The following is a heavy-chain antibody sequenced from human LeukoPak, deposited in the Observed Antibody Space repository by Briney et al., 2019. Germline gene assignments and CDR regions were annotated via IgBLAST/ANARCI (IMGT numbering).Heavy chain of an antibody. D-gene: IGHD6-19*01. CDR2: ISAYNGNT. Sequence: ASVKVSCKASGYTFTSYVISWVRQAPGQGLEWMGWISAYNGNTNYAQKLQGRVTMTTDTSTSTAYMELRSLRSDDTAVFYCARVESRTLAVAGLDYWGQGTLVTVSS. CDR1: GYTFTSYV. V-gene: IGHV1-18*01. CDR3: ARVESRTLAVAGLDY. J-gene: IGHJ4*02.